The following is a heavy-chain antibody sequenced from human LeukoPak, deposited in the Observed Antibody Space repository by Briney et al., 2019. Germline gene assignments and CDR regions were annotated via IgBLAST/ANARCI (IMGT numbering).Heavy chain of an antibody. Sequence: GRSLRLSCAASGFTFSSYGMHWVRQAPGKGLEWVAVIWYDGSNKYYADSVKGRFTISRDNSKNTLYLQMNSLRAEDTAVYYCAREVLDYGDGSYYYYGRDVWGQGTTVTVSS. CDR3: AREVLDYGDGSYYYYGRDV. D-gene: IGHD4-17*01. CDR1: GFTFSSYG. J-gene: IGHJ6*02. V-gene: IGHV3-33*01. CDR2: IWYDGSNK.